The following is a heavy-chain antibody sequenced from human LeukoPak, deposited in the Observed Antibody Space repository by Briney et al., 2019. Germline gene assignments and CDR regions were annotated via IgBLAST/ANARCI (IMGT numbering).Heavy chain of an antibody. CDR3: ARDPEFWY. CDR2: INPNSGGT. V-gene: IGHV1-2*02. Sequence: GASVKVSCKASGYTFTGYYMHWGRQAPGQGLKWMGWINPNSGGTNYAQKFQGRVTMTRDTSNSTAYMELSRLRSDDTAVYYCARDPEFWYWGQGTLVTVSS. CDR1: GYTFTGYY. D-gene: IGHD2/OR15-2a*01. J-gene: IGHJ4*02.